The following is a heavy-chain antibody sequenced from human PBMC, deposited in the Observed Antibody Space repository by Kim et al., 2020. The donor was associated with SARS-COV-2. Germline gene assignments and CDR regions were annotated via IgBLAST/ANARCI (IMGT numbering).Heavy chain of an antibody. V-gene: IGHV1-3*01. CDR3: MRLAEPHY. J-gene: IGHJ4*02. Sequence: ASVKVSCKASGYTFANYDTHWVRQAPGQRPEWMGWVNAGSGYTKYSQKFQGRVTFTSDTFASTAHMELSSLRSADTAVYYCMRLAEPHYWGQGTLVTVSS. CDR2: VNAGSGYT. CDR1: GYTFANYD. D-gene: IGHD1-26*01.